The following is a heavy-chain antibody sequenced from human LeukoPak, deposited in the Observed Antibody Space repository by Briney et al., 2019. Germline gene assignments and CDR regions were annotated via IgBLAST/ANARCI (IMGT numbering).Heavy chain of an antibody. D-gene: IGHD2-2*01. J-gene: IGHJ4*02. CDR3: TTEPPTIVVVPAAIPDY. Sequence: GGSLRLSCAASGFTFSNAWMSWVRQAPGKGLEWVGRIKSKTDGGTTDYAAPVKGRFTISRDDSKNTLYLQMNSLKTEDTAVYYCTTEPPTIVVVPAAIPDYWGQGTLVTVSS. V-gene: IGHV3-15*01. CDR2: IKSKTDGGTT. CDR1: GFTFSNAW.